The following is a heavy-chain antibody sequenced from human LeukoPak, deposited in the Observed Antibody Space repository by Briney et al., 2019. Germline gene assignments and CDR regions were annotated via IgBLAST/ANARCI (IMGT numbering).Heavy chain of an antibody. CDR3: AKDRGGRGRLDAFDI. V-gene: IGHV4-39*07. CDR2: IYYNGDT. CDR1: GGSISSSRYY. D-gene: IGHD3-10*01. J-gene: IGHJ3*02. Sequence: SETLSLTCTVSGGSISSSRYYWGWIRQPPGMGLEWIGSIYYNGDTYYNPSLKSRVTISLDTSKNQFSLKLSSVTAADTAVYYCAKDRGGRGRLDAFDIWGQGTMVIVSS.